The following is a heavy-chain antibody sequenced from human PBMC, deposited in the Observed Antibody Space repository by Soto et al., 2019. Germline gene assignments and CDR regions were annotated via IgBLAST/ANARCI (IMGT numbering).Heavy chain of an antibody. CDR3: AREVGYPTWCDP. Sequence: PSETLSLTCTVSGGTISSYYWNWIRQPPGKGLEWIGYIYYTGSTKYNPSLKSRVTISLDTSRNQFSLKLNSVTAADTAVYYCAREVGYPTWCDPWGQGTLVTVS. CDR2: IYYTGST. CDR1: GGTISSYY. J-gene: IGHJ5*02. D-gene: IGHD1-26*01. V-gene: IGHV4-59*01.